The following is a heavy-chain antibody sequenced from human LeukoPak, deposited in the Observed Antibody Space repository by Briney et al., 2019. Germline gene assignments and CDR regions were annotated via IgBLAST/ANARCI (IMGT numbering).Heavy chain of an antibody. CDR1: GFTFSDYS. D-gene: IGHD5-24*01. CDR3: VKDRPCDGCMPMDA. Sequence: GGSLRLSCAASGFTFSDYSMSWVRQVPGKGLEWVSGSGRVGYTYLADPVKGRFTISRDNSKNTVYLQMNSLRAEDTAIYYCVKDRPCDGCMPMDAWGQGTTVTVSS. V-gene: IGHV3-23*01. J-gene: IGHJ6*02. CDR2: SGRVGYT.